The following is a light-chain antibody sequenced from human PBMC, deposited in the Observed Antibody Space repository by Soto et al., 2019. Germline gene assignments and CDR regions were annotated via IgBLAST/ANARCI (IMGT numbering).Light chain of an antibody. Sequence: DMVLTQSPGTLSLSPGERATLSCRASRSVSSSYLAWYQQKPGQAPRLLIYGASTRATGIPARFSGSGSGTEFTLTISSLQSEDFAVYYCQQYNNWPPWTFCQGTKVDIK. CDR2: GAS. CDR1: RSVSSSY. J-gene: IGKJ1*01. V-gene: IGKV3-15*01. CDR3: QQYNNWPPWT.